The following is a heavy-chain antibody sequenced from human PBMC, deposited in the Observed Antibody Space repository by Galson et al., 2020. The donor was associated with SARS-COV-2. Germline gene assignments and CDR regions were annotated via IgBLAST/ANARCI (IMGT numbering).Heavy chain of an antibody. CDR1: GGSISSSSYY. J-gene: IGHJ6*02. V-gene: IGHV4-39*01. D-gene: IGHD6-13*01. CDR2: IYYSGST. Sequence: SETLSLTCTVSGGSISSSSYYWGWIRQPPGKGLEWIGSIYYSGSTYYNPSLKSRVTISVDTSKNQFSLKLSSVTAADTAVYYCARLHAPVAAARYGYYYGMDVWGQGTTVTVSS. CDR3: ARLHAPVAAARYGYYYGMDV.